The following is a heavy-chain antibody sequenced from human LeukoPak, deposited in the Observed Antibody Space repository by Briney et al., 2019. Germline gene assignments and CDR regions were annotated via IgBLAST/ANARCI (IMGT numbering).Heavy chain of an antibody. D-gene: IGHD3-3*01. CDR2: IYPGDSDT. CDR3: ARDPPRHYDFWSGYAFFDY. J-gene: IGHJ4*02. V-gene: IGHV5-51*01. CDR1: GYSFTSYW. Sequence: GESLKISCKGSGYSFTSYWIGWVRQMLGKGLEWMGIIYPGDSDTRYSPSFQGQVTISADKSISTAYLQWSSLKASDTAMYYCARDPPRHYDFWSGYAFFDYWGQGTLVTVSS.